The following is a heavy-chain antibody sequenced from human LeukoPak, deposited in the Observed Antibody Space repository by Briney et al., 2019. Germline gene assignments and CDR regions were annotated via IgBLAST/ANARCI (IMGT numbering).Heavy chain of an antibody. J-gene: IGHJ4*02. CDR2: IFRSGSSI. D-gene: IGHD3-10*01. Sequence: GGSLRLSCAASGFTFNTYSMNWVRQAPGKGLEWVSFIFRSGSSIYYADSVKGRFTISRDNAKNSLYLQMNSLRAEDTAVYYCARVNYYYGSGSYDYWGQGTLVTVSS. CDR3: ARVNYYYGSGSYDY. V-gene: IGHV3-21*01. CDR1: GFTFNTYS.